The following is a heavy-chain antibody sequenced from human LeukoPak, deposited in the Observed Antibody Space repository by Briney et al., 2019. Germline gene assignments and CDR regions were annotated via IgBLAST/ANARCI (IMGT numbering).Heavy chain of an antibody. Sequence: GGSLRLSCAASGFTFSSYAMHWVRQAPGKGLEWVAVISYDGSNKYYADSVKGRFTISRDNSKNTLYLQMNSLRAEDTAVYYCARDSASRGSYCRSWGQGTLVIVSS. V-gene: IGHV3-30-3*01. CDR2: ISYDGSNK. J-gene: IGHJ4*02. D-gene: IGHD6-25*01. CDR3: ARDSASRGSYCRS. CDR1: GFTFSSYA.